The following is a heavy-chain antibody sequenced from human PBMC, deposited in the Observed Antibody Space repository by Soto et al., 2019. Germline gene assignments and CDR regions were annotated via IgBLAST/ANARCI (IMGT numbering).Heavy chain of an antibody. CDR1: WGSIVDGSYY. Sequence: AETLSPSRTVSWGSIVDGSYYWIRIRQPPGKGLEWIGYIYYSGSTNYNPSLKSRVTISVDTSKNQFSLKLSSVTAADTAVYYCARGPGSYFAYWGQGTLVTSPQ. CDR2: IYYSGST. J-gene: IGHJ4*02. CDR3: ARGPGSYFAY. V-gene: IGHV4-61*01.